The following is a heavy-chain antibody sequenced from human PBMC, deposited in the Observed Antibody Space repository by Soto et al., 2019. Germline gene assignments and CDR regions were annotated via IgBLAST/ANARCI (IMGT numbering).Heavy chain of an antibody. V-gene: IGHV3-49*03. CDR2: IRSKAYGGTT. D-gene: IGHD3-3*01. J-gene: IGHJ6*03. Sequence: GGSLRLSCAASGFTFGDYAMSWFRQAPGKGLEWVGFIRSKAYGGTTEYAASVKDRFTISRDDSKSIANLKMNSLKTEDTAVYYCTRDHQLRFLEWSTYFCYYYMDVWGKGTTVTVSS. CDR3: TRDHQLRFLEWSTYFCYYYMDV. CDR1: GFTFGDYA.